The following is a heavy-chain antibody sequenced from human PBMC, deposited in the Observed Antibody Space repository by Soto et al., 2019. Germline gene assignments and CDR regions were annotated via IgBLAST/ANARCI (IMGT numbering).Heavy chain of an antibody. J-gene: IGHJ2*01. V-gene: IGHV4-4*07. D-gene: IGHD2-8*01. CDR3: ARGMGRYFDL. CDR1: GDSIGNSY. CDR2: LSTSGRT. Sequence: SEPLSLTSTVSGDSIGNSYWSSIRQPGGKGLESIGRLSTSGRTNYSPSLQSRVTMSLDTSKNSFSLRLTSVYAADTAVYFCARGMGRYFDLWGRGTLVTVSS.